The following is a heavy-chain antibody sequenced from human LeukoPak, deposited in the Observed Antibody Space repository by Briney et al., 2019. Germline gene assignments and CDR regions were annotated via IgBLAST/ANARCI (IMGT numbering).Heavy chain of an antibody. Sequence: ASVKVSCTASGYTFTSYAMHWVRQAPGQRLEWMGWINAGNGNTKYSQKFQGRVTITRDTSASTAYMELSSLRSEDTAVYYCARALPYCSSTSCPLYYFDYWGQRTLVTVSS. V-gene: IGHV1-3*01. D-gene: IGHD2-2*01. J-gene: IGHJ4*02. CDR2: INAGNGNT. CDR3: ARALPYCSSTSCPLYYFDY. CDR1: GYTFTSYA.